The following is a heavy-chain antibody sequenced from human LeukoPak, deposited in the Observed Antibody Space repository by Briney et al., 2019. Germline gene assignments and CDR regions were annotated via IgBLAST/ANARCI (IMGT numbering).Heavy chain of an antibody. CDR3: AKDLRRLPIYVDY. CDR1: GFTFTNYW. V-gene: IGHV3-7*03. D-gene: IGHD5-18*01. J-gene: IGHJ4*02. CDR2: IKQDRSEK. Sequence: GGSLRLSCAASGFTFTNYWMSWVRQAPGKGLELVANIKQDRSEKYYVDSVKGRFTISRDNAKNSLYLEMNSLRPEDTAFYYCAKDLRRLPIYVDYWGQGTLVTVSS.